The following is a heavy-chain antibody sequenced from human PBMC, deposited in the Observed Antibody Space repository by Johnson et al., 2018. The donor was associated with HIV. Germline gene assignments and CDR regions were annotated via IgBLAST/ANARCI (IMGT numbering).Heavy chain of an antibody. Sequence: QVQLVESGGGVVQPGRSLRLSCAASGFTFSSYAMHWVRQAPGKGLEWVAVISYDESNKYYADSVKGRFTISRDNSKNTLNLQMNSLRAEDTAVYYCASLIQLEPHAFDIWGQGTMVTVSS. CDR3: ASLIQLEPHAFDI. J-gene: IGHJ3*02. V-gene: IGHV3-30-3*01. CDR1: GFTFSSYA. D-gene: IGHD5-18*01. CDR2: ISYDESNK.